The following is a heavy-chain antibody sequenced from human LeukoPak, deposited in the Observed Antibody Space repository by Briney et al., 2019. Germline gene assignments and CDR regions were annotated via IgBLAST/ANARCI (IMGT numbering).Heavy chain of an antibody. D-gene: IGHD1-26*01. CDR3: AKHGIRELHFDY. V-gene: IGHV1-69*13. CDR1: GGTFSSYA. CDR2: IIPIFGTA. J-gene: IGHJ4*02. Sequence: SVKVSCKASGGTFSSYAISWVRQAPGQGLEWMGGIIPIFGTANYAQKFQGRVTITADESTSTAYMELSSLRSEDTAVYYCAKHGIRELHFDYWGQGTLVTVSS.